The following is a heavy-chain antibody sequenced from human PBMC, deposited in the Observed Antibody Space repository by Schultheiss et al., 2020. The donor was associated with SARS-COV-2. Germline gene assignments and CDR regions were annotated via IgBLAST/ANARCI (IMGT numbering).Heavy chain of an antibody. CDR3: ANAVRFLEWPPADY. CDR1: GGSFSGYY. V-gene: IGHV4-34*01. D-gene: IGHD3-3*01. J-gene: IGHJ4*02. CDR2: INHSGST. Sequence: SETLSLTCAVYGGSFSGYYWSWIRQPPGKGLEWIGEINHSGSTNYNPSLKSRVTISVDTSKNQFSLKLSSVTAADTAVYYCANAVRFLEWPPADYWGQGTLVTVSS.